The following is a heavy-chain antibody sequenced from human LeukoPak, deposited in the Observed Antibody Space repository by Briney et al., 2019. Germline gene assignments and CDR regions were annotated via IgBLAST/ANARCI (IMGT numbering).Heavy chain of an antibody. CDR1: GGSISSYY. CDR2: IYTSGST. V-gene: IGHV4-4*07. J-gene: IGHJ6*03. Sequence: SETLSLTCTVSGGSISSYYWSWIRQPAGKGLEWIGRIYTSGSTNYNPSLKSRVTMSVDTSKNQFSLKLSSVTAADTAVYYCARGTYYYGSAHSHYYYYYMDVWGKGTTVTVSS. CDR3: ARGTYYYGSAHSHYYYYYMDV. D-gene: IGHD3-10*01.